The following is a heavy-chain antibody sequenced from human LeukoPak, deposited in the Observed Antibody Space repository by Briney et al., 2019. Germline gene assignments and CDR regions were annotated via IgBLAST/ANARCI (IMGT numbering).Heavy chain of an antibody. D-gene: IGHD4-17*01. CDR2: IKQDGSQ. CDR1: GFTFSRHW. J-gene: IGHJ4*02. Sequence: GWSQTVSCAASGFTFSRHWMVWVRQAPGKGGDWVAKIKQDGSQYYVDSVKGRFIISRDNAKNSLSLQMNSLRVEDTAVYYCARGPDYGDRLDYFDYWGQGTLVTVSS. V-gene: IGHV3-7*01. CDR3: ARGPDYGDRLDYFDY.